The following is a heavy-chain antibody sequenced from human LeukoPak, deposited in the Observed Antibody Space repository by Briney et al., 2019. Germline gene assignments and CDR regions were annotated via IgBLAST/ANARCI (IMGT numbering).Heavy chain of an antibody. CDR2: IRSKANSYAT. V-gene: IGHV3-73*01. D-gene: IGHD4-17*01. CDR1: GFTFSGSA. Sequence: PGGSLRLSCAASGFTFSGSAMHWVRQASGKGLEWVGRIRSKANSYATAYAASVKGRFTISRDDSKNTAYLQMNSLKTEDTAVYYCTRGYGDYHLDYWGQGTLVTVSS. CDR3: TRGYGDYHLDY. J-gene: IGHJ4*02.